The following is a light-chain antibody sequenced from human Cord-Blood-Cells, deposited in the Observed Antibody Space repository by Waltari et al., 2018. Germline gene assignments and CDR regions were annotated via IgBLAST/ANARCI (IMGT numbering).Light chain of an antibody. J-gene: IGLJ1*01. V-gene: IGLV2-14*01. CDR3: SSYTSSSTRV. CDR2: DVS. Sequence: QSALTQPASVSGSPGQSITISCTGTSSDVGGYHYVSWYQQHPGKAPKLMIYDVSNRPSGVSNLFSGSKSGNTASLTISGLQAEDEADYYCSSYTSSSTRVFGTGTKVTVL. CDR1: SSDVGGYHY.